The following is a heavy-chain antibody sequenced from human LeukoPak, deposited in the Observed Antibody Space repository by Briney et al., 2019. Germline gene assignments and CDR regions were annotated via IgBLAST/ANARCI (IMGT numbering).Heavy chain of an antibody. CDR1: GFTFDDYA. D-gene: IGHD4-23*01. CDR3: AKGMGAGEGTVGNFDY. CDR2: ISWDGGST. Sequence: GGSLRLSCAASGFTFDDYAMHWVRQAPGKGLEWVSLISWDGGSTYYADSVKGRFTISRDNSKNSLYLQMNSLRAEDTALYYCAKGMGAGEGTVGNFDYWGQGTLVTVSS. J-gene: IGHJ4*02. V-gene: IGHV3-43D*04.